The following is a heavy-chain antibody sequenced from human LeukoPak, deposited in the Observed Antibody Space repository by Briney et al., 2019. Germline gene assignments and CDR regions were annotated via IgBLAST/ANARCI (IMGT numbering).Heavy chain of an antibody. CDR3: AIARAAKAFDI. V-gene: IGHV1-69*13. Sequence: GASVKVSCKASGGTFSSYAISWVRQAPGQGLEWMGGIIPIFGTANYAQKFQGRATITADESTGTAYMELSSLRSEDTAVYYCAIARAAKAFDIWGQGTMVTVSS. CDR2: IIPIFGTA. J-gene: IGHJ3*02. D-gene: IGHD6-25*01. CDR1: GGTFSSYA.